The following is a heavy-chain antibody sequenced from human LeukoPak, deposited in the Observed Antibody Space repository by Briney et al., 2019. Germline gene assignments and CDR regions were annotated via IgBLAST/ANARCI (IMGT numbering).Heavy chain of an antibody. V-gene: IGHV1-2*02. CDR2: INPNSGGT. Sequence: ASVKVSCKASGYTFTGYHMHWVRQAPGQGPEWMGWINPNSGGTNYAQKFQGRVTMTRDTSISTAYMELSRLRSDDTAVYYCARVTYYYYYMDGWGKGTTVTVSS. J-gene: IGHJ6*03. CDR1: GYTFTGYH. CDR3: ARVTYYYYYMDG.